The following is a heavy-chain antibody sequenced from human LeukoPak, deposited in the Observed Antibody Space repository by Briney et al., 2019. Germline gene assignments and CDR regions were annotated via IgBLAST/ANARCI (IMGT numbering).Heavy chain of an antibody. D-gene: IGHD5-24*01. V-gene: IGHV1-69*13. J-gene: IGHJ6*03. CDR2: IIPIFGTA. CDR3: ARTSVGMATIRFYYYYYYMDV. CDR1: GGTFSSYA. Sequence: SVKVSCKASGGTFSSYAISWVRQAPGQGLEWMGGIIPIFGTANYAQKFQGRVTITADESTSTAYMELSSLRSEDTAVYYCARTSVGMATIRFYYYYYYMDVWGKGTTVTISS.